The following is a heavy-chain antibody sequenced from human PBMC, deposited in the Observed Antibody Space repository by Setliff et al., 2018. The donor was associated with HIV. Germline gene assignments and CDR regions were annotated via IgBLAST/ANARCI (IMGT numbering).Heavy chain of an antibody. CDR2: IGGYNGNT. Sequence: ASVKVSCKASGFSFSGYGISWVRQAPGQGLEWLGWIGGYNGNTNYAQKFQGRVTLTTDTSTRTGYMELRRLTTDDTAVYYCARDGDYSSGWNIDYWGQGTLVTVSS. J-gene: IGHJ4*02. CDR1: GFSFSGYG. CDR3: ARDGDYSSGWNIDY. D-gene: IGHD6-19*01. V-gene: IGHV1-18*01.